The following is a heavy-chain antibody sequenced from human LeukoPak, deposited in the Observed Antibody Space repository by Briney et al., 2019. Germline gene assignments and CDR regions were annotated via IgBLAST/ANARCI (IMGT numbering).Heavy chain of an antibody. V-gene: IGHV4-39*07. CDR2: IYYSGST. Sequence: PSETLSLTCTVSGGSINTSSYYWGWIRQPPGKGLECIGNIYYSGSTYYNPSLKSRVTISVDTSKNQFSLKLSSVTAADTAVYYCARVGYDFWSGYWGGKNWFDPWGQGTLVTVSS. D-gene: IGHD3-3*01. CDR3: ARVGYDFWSGYWGGKNWFDP. J-gene: IGHJ5*02. CDR1: GGSINTSSYY.